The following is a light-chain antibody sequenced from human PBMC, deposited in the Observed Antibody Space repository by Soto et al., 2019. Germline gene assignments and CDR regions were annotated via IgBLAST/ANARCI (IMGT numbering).Light chain of an antibody. Sequence: EIVLTQSPATLSLSPGVRATLSCRASQSVSSYLAWYQQKPGQAPRLLIYDASNRATGIPARFSGSGPGTDFTLTISSLEPEDFAVYYCQQRSNWPYTFGQGTKLEIK. CDR2: DAS. CDR3: QQRSNWPYT. CDR1: QSVSSY. V-gene: IGKV3D-11*02. J-gene: IGKJ2*01.